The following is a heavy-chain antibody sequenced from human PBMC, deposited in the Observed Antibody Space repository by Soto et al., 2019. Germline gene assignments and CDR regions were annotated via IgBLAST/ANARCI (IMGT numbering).Heavy chain of an antibody. CDR3: AKYGSGRPYWDH. CDR1: GFTFDDYG. Sequence: EVQLLESGGGLVQPGGSLRLSCAASGFTFDDYGMTWVRQAPGKGLEWVSTFGSRGCCPSYTDSVKGRFTISRDSSKNTLSLQMNSLRLEDTAVYYCAKYGSGRPYWDHWGKGSLVTVYS. V-gene: IGHV3-23*01. CDR2: FGSRGCCP. J-gene: IGHJ4*02. D-gene: IGHD2-15*01.